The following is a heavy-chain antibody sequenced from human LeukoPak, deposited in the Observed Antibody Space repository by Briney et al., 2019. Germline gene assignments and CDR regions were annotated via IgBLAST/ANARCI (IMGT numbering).Heavy chain of an antibody. D-gene: IGHD1-20*01. CDR3: AREGDYNWNYFDY. Sequence: PGGSLRLSCAASGFTFSSYWMHWVRQAPGKGLVWVSRINSDGSSTSYADSVKGRFTISRDNAKNTLYLQMNSLRAEDTTVYYCAREGDYNWNYFDYWGQGTLVTVSS. J-gene: IGHJ4*02. CDR2: INSDGSST. CDR1: GFTFSSYW. V-gene: IGHV3-74*01.